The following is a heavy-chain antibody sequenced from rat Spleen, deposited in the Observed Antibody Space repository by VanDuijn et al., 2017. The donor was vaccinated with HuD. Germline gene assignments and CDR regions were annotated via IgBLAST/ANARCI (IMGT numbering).Heavy chain of an antibody. CDR3: TREGYDGTSSGFDY. J-gene: IGHJ2*01. CDR1: GFTFSDYG. D-gene: IGHD1-12*02. V-gene: IGHV5-29*01. Sequence: EVQLVESGGGLVQPGRSLKLSCAASGFTFSDYGVAWVRQAPTTGLEWVATISYGDSSGHSGTYYRDSVRGRFTISRDDAKSTLYLQMNGLKSEDSATYYCTREGYDGTSSGFDYWGQGVMVTVSS. CDR2: ISYGDSSGHSGT.